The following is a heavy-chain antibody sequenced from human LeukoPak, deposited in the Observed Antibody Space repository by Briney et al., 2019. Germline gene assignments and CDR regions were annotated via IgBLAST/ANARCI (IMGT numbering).Heavy chain of an antibody. V-gene: IGHV1-3*01. CDR2: INAGNGNT. CDR1: GYTFTSYA. D-gene: IGHD6-19*01. J-gene: IGHJ3*02. CDR3: ARGVTTGYSSGWYAPDDAFDI. Sequence: ASVKVSCKASGYTFTSYAMHWVRQAPGQRLEWMGWINAGNGNTKYSQKFQGRVTMTRDTSTSTVYMELSSLRSEDTAVYYCARGVTTGYSSGWYAPDDAFDIWGQGTMVTVSS.